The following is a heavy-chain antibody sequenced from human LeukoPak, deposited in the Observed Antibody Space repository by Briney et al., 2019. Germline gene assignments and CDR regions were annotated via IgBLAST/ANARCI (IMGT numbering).Heavy chain of an antibody. CDR2: IGASGDST. J-gene: IGHJ4*02. Sequence: GGSPRLSCAASGFSFSSYAMSWVRQAPGKGLEWVSGIGASGDSTYYTDSVKGRFTISRDNSKNTLYLQMNSLRPEDTAVYYCAKDLHGTVPDYFDCWGQGNLVTVSS. V-gene: IGHV3-23*01. CDR3: AKDLHGTVPDYFDC. D-gene: IGHD1/OR15-1a*01. CDR1: GFSFSSYA.